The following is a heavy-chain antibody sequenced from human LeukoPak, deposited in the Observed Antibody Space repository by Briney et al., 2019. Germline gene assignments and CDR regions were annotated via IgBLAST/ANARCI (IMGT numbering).Heavy chain of an antibody. CDR1: GFTFSSYA. V-gene: IGHV3-23*01. CDR2: ISGRGGST. D-gene: IGHD4-17*01. CDR3: AKDRLDNGDYGWFDP. Sequence: GGSLRLSCAASGFTFSSYAMSWVRQAPGKGLEWVSAISGRGGSTYYADSVKGRFTISRDNSKNTLYLQMNSLRAEDTAVYYCAKDRLDNGDYGWFDPWGQGTLVTVSS. J-gene: IGHJ5*02.